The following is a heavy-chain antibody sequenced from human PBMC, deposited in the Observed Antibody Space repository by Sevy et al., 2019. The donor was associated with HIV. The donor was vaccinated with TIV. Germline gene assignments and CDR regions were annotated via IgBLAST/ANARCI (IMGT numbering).Heavy chain of an antibody. V-gene: IGHV3-21*01. CDR3: ARDLVLPATTDYNYYGMDV. Sequence: GGSLRLSCAASGFTFSTYNMNWVRQAPGKGLEWVSSISSSSTYIYYADSVKGRFTISRDNAKNSLYLQMNSLRAEDTAVYYCARDLVLPATTDYNYYGMDVWGQGTTVTVSS. CDR1: GFTFSTYN. J-gene: IGHJ6*02. CDR2: ISSSSTYI. D-gene: IGHD2-15*01.